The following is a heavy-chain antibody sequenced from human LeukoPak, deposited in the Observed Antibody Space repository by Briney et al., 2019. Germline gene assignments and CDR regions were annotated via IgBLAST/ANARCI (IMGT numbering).Heavy chain of an antibody. CDR1: GFTFSSFW. D-gene: IGHD6-13*01. V-gene: IGHV3-23*01. J-gene: IGHJ4*02. CDR2: ITGSGDTT. CDR3: VKDYSTIAAAANPLFDY. Sequence: PGGSLRLSCAASGFTFSSFWMHWVRQAPGKGLEWVSGITGSGDTTFYADSVKGRFTISRDNSKNTLYLQMHSLRAEDTAVYYCVKDYSTIAAAANPLFDYWGQGALVTVSS.